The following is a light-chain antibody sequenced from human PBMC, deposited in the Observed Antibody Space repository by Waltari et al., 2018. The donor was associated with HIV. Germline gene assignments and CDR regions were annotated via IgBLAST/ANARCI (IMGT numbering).Light chain of an antibody. CDR2: EVT. V-gene: IGLV2-23*02. CDR1: SSNVGSDDL. J-gene: IGLJ1*01. CDR3: CSCPRSGIRYV. Sequence: QSALTQPASVSGSPGQSITISCTGTSSNVGSDDLVSWYQQHRGEAPKLIIYEVTKRPSGVSNRFSGSKSGNTASLTISGLQAEDEADYYCCSCPRSGIRYVFGTGTKVTVL.